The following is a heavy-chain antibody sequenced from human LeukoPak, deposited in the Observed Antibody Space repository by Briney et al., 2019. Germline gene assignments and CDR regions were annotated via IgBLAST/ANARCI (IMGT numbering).Heavy chain of an antibody. CDR1: GYSFTTYW. V-gene: IGHV5-51*01. CDR3: ARWGTSPSWFDP. D-gene: IGHD3-16*01. Sequence: GESLKISCKGSGYSFTTYWIGWVRQMPGKGLEWMGIIYPSDSDTRYTPSFAGQVTISADKSISSAYLQWSSLKASDTAIYYCARWGTSPSWFDPCGEGTLVTVSS. CDR2: IYPSDSDT. J-gene: IGHJ5*02.